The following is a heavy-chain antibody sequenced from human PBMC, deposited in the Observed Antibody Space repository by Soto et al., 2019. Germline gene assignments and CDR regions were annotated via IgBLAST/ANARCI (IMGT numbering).Heavy chain of an antibody. V-gene: IGHV4-59*01. J-gene: IGHJ3*02. Sequence: QVQLQESGPRLVKPSETLSLTCTVSGGSISSYYWSWIRQPPGKGLEWIGYIYYSGSTNYNPSLKSRVTISVDTSKNQFSLKLSSVTAADTAVYYCARVRWLHSGLAFDIWGQGTMVTVSS. CDR1: GGSISSYY. CDR2: IYYSGST. D-gene: IGHD5-12*01. CDR3: ARVRWLHSGLAFDI.